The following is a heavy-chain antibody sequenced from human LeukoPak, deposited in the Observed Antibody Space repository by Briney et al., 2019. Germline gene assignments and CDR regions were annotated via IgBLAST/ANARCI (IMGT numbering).Heavy chain of an antibody. J-gene: IGHJ5*02. CDR1: GDSVSSNIAA. D-gene: IGHD1-26*01. V-gene: IGHV6-1*01. CDR3: VKGVVGATTDWFDP. Sequence: TSQTLSLTCTISGDSVSSNIAAWNWIRQSPSRGLEWLGRTYYRSKWYNDYAVSVKSRISINPDTSKNQFSLQLNSVTPEDTAVFYCVKGVVGATTDWFDPWGQGTLVTVSS. CDR2: TYYRSKWYN.